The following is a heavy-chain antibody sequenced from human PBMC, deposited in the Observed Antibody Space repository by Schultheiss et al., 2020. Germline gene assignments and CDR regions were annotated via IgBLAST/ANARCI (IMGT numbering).Heavy chain of an antibody. V-gene: IGHV3-30*03. CDR2: ISYDGSNK. Sequence: GGSLRLSCAASGFTFSSYGMHWVRQAPGKGLEWVAVISYDGSNKYYADSVKGRFTISRHNSKNTLYLQMNSLRAEDTAVYYCARASYSSSWEGYWGQGTLVTVSS. D-gene: IGHD6-13*01. CDR3: ARASYSSSWEGY. CDR1: GFTFSSYG. J-gene: IGHJ4*02.